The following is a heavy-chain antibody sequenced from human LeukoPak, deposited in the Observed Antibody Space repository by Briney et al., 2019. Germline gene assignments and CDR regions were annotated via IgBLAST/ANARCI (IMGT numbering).Heavy chain of an antibody. Sequence: SETLSLTCAVYGGSLSGYYWSWIRQHPGKGLEWIGEINHSGSTNYNPSLKSRVTISVDTSKNQFSLKLSSVTAADTAVYYCARGTATVTTMLFYFDYWGQGTLVTVSS. CDR3: ARGTATVTTMLFYFDY. CDR1: GGSLSGYY. D-gene: IGHD4-17*01. J-gene: IGHJ4*02. CDR2: INHSGST. V-gene: IGHV4-34*01.